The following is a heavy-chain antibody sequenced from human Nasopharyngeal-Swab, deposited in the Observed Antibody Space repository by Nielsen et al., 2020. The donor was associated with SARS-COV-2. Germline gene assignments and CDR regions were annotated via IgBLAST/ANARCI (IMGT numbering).Heavy chain of an antibody. Sequence: ESLKNSCAASRFTLRSYNIKWGRQAPGKGLEWVSYISSSSSTIYYADSVKGRFTISRDNAKNSLYLQMNSLRAEDTAVYYCARDQGVNYDFWSGYNNWFDPWGQGTLVTVSS. D-gene: IGHD3-3*01. CDR1: RFTLRSYN. V-gene: IGHV3-48*01. CDR3: ARDQGVNYDFWSGYNNWFDP. CDR2: ISSSSSTI. J-gene: IGHJ5*02.